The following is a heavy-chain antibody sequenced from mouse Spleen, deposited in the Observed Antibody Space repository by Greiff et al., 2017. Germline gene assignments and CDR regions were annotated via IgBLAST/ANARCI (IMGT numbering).Heavy chain of an antibody. CDR1: GFSLTSYG. CDR2: IWSGGST. J-gene: IGHJ3*01. D-gene: IGHD3-1*01. Sequence: VMLVESGPGLVQPSQSLSITCTVSGFSLTSYGVHWVRQSPGKGLEWLGVIWSGGSTDYNAAFISRLSISKDNSKSQVFFKMNSLQADDTAIYYCARGQLGSSFAYWGQGTLVTVSA. V-gene: IGHV2-2*01. CDR3: ARGQLGSSFAY.